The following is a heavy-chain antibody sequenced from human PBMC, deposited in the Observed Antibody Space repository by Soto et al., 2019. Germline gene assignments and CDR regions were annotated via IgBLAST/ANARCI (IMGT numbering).Heavy chain of an antibody. CDR3: ARGGAYDDSSGYHLDD. CDR1: GGSFSGYY. J-gene: IGHJ4*02. V-gene: IGHV4-34*01. Sequence: ETLSLTCAVYGGSFSGYYWSWIRQPPGKGLEWIGEINHSGSTNYNPSLKSRVTISVDTSKNQFSLKLSSVTAADTAVYYCARGGAYDDSSGYHLDDWGQGTLVIVSS. CDR2: INHSGST. D-gene: IGHD3-22*01.